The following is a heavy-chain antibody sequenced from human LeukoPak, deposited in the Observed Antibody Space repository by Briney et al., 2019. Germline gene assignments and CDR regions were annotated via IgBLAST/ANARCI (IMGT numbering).Heavy chain of an antibody. V-gene: IGHV4-59*01. D-gene: IGHD1-26*01. CDR2: IHFSGSA. Sequence: SETLSLTCTVSGGSITSYYWSWIRQPPGEGLEYIGQIHFSGSANYNPSLESRVAMSLDASKNQFSPKVSSVTAADTAIYYCARDIREVGATHYFDYWGQGSLVTVSS. J-gene: IGHJ4*02. CDR3: ARDIREVGATHYFDY. CDR1: GGSITSYY.